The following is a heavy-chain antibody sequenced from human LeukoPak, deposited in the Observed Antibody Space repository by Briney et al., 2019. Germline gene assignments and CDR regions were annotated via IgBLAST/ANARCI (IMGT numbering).Heavy chain of an antibody. CDR3: ARIRSSSGWTSFDY. CDR1: GGSISSYY. J-gene: IGHJ4*02. V-gene: IGHV4-59*01. Sequence: SETLSLTCTVSGGSISSYYWSWIRQPPGKGLEWIGYIYYSGSTNYNPSLKSRVTISVDTSNNQFSLKLSSVTVADTAVYYCARIRSSSGWTSFDYWGQGTLVTVSS. D-gene: IGHD6-19*01. CDR2: IYYSGST.